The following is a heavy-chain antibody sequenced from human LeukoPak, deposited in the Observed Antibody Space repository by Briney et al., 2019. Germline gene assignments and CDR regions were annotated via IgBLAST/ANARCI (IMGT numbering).Heavy chain of an antibody. CDR1: GGSISSGDYY. V-gene: IGHV4-61*08. Sequence: SETLSLTCTVSGGSISSGDYYWSWVRQPPGKGLEWIGYIYYSGSTNYNPSLESRVTISVDTSKNQFSLKLSSVTAADTAVYYCARVSVVYGGRGWFDPWGQGTLVTVSS. J-gene: IGHJ5*02. CDR2: IYYSGST. D-gene: IGHD4-23*01. CDR3: ARVSVVYGGRGWFDP.